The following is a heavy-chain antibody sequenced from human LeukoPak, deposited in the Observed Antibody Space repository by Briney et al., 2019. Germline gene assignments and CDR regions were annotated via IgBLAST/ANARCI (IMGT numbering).Heavy chain of an antibody. Sequence: GGSLRLSCAASGFTFDDYAMHWVRQGPGKGLEWVSGISGNSGSIGYADSVKGRFTISRDNAKNSLYLQMNSLRAEDTALYFCSKSLVGEWELPHFRDWGQGTLVTVSS. V-gene: IGHV3-9*01. CDR3: SKSLVGEWELPHFRD. CDR2: ISGNSGSI. D-gene: IGHD1-26*01. CDR1: GFTFDDYA. J-gene: IGHJ4*02.